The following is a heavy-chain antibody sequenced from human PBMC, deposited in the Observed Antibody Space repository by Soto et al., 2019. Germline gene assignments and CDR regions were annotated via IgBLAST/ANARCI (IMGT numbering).Heavy chain of an antibody. Sequence: SGPTLVNPTQPLTLTCSFSGFSLSTNGVGVGWVRQPPGEAPEWLALIYWNDDKRYSPSLRSRLTITKDTSKNQVVLTMINMDPVDTATYFCAHRRALPVTASAETLAFDTWGQGTLVTVSS. D-gene: IGHD2-21*02. CDR1: GFSLSTNGVG. J-gene: IGHJ5*02. CDR3: AHRRALPVTASAETLAFDT. CDR2: IYWNDDK. V-gene: IGHV2-5*01.